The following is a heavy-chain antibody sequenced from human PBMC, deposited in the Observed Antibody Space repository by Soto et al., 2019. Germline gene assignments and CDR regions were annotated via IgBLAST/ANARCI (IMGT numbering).Heavy chain of an antibody. D-gene: IGHD2-15*01. CDR3: ATGAATGNFIDY. J-gene: IGHJ4*02. CDR2: INPNSGGT. CDR1: GYTFTGYY. Sequence: ASVKVSCKASGYTFTGYYMHWVRQAPGQGLEWMGWINPNSGGTNYAQKFQGWVTMTRDTSISTAYMELSRLRSDDTAVYYCATGAATGNFIDYWGQGTLVNVSS. V-gene: IGHV1-2*04.